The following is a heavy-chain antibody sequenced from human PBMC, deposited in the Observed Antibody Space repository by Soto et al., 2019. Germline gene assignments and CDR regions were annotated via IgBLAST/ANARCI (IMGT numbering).Heavy chain of an antibody. V-gene: IGHV2-26*01. CDR1: EFSLSNARMG. CDR3: ARQRWLQYHLDY. J-gene: IGHJ4*02. D-gene: IGHD5-12*01. CDR2: IFSNDEK. Sequence: VSGPTLVNPTETLTLTCTVSEFSLSNARMGVSWIRQPPGKALEWLAHIFSNDEKSYSTSLKSRLTISKDTSKSQVVLTMTNMDPVDTATYYCARQRWLQYHLDYWGQGTLVTVSS.